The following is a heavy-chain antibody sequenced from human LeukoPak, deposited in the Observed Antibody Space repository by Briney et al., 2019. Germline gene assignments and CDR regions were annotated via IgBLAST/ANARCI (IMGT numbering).Heavy chain of an antibody. CDR1: GFTFSSYE. CDR3: AKGLLRYFAWSFYY. D-gene: IGHD3-9*01. Sequence: GGSLRLSCAASGFTFSSYEMNWVRQAPGKGLEWVSYISSSGSTIYYAASVKGRFPISRDNAKNSLYLQMNSLRAEDTAVYYCAKGLLRYFAWSFYYWGQGGLVTVSS. CDR2: ISSSGSTI. V-gene: IGHV3-48*03. J-gene: IGHJ4*02.